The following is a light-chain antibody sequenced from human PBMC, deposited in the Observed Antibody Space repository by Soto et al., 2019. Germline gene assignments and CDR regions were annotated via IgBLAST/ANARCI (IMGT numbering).Light chain of an antibody. CDR1: QTLAGY. V-gene: IGKV1-39*01. CDR2: AAS. CDR3: QQTYSAPIT. Sequence: DIQMTQSPSSLSAAVGDRVTITCRASQTLAGYLNWYQQKPGKAPKPLIYAASSLQSGVPSRFSGSGSGTDFTLTISSLQPEDFATYHCQQTYSAPITFGGGTKVDIK. J-gene: IGKJ4*01.